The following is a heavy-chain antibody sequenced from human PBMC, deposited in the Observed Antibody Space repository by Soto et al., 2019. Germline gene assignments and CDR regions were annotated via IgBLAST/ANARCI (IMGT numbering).Heavy chain of an antibody. V-gene: IGHV3-9*01. CDR1: GFTFDDYV. J-gene: IGHJ3*01. CDR3: GRNVLAVTEDAVDV. CDR2: IDWNSGAI. Sequence: EVQLVESGGGLVQPGRSLRLSCAASGFTFDDYVVHWVRQVPGKGLEWVSGIDWNSGAIGYADSVKGRFIISRDSAKNSLFLQMNSLRAEDTAVYFCGRNVLAVTEDAVDVWGQGTMVTVSS. D-gene: IGHD6-6*01.